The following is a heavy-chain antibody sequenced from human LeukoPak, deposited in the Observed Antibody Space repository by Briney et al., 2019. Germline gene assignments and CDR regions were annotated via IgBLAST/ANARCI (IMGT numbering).Heavy chain of an antibody. CDR1: GDSMRSFY. CDR2: ISHSGYT. CDR3: ARGRNDNGGMFFDS. D-gene: IGHD4-23*01. J-gene: IGHJ5*01. V-gene: IGHV4-59*01. Sequence: PSETLSLTCTVSGDSMRSFYWGWIRQAPGKGLEWIGSISHSGYTSYSPSLKSQVAISVDTSKRHFSLRLSSMTAADTAIYYCARGRNDNGGMFFDSWAQGNLVTVSS.